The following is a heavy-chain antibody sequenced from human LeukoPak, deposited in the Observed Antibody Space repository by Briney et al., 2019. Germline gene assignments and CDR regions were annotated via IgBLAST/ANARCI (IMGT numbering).Heavy chain of an antibody. V-gene: IGHV4-39*01. J-gene: IGHJ4*02. CDR1: GGSISSSSYY. D-gene: IGHD6-13*01. CDR3: ARSRASSWYNY. CDR2: IYYSGST. Sequence: SETLSLTCTVSGGSISSSSYYWGWIRQPPGKGLEWIGSIYYSGSTYYNPSLKSRVTISVDASKNQFSLKLSSVTAADTAVYYCARSRASSWYNYWGQGTLVTVSS.